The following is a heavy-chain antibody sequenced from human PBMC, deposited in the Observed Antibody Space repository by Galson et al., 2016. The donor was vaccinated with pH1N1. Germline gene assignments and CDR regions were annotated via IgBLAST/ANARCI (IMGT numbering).Heavy chain of an antibody. CDR1: GGTFSSSG. CDR3: AREYYYDTDLSDWYFDL. V-gene: IGHV1-69*13. CDR2: IIPIFGTS. D-gene: IGHD3-22*01. J-gene: IGHJ2*01. Sequence: SVKVSCKASGGTFSSSGINWVRQAPGQGLEWMGGIIPIFGTSKYAQKFQGRVTITADESTTTAYMELSRLISEDTAVYCCAREYYYDTDLSDWYFDLWGRGTLVTVSS.